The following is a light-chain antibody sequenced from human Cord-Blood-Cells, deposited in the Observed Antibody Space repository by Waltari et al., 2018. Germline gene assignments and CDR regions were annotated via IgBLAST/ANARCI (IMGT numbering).Light chain of an antibody. CDR1: SSDVGGYNY. V-gene: IGLV2-14*01. CDR2: DVS. Sequence: QSALTQPASVSGSPGQSITISCTGTSSDVGGYNYVSWYQQHPGKAPKLMIYDVSNRPSGFSNRFSGSKSRNTASLTISGLQAEYEADYYCSSYTSSSTWVFGGGTKLTVL. CDR3: SSYTSSSTWV. J-gene: IGLJ3*02.